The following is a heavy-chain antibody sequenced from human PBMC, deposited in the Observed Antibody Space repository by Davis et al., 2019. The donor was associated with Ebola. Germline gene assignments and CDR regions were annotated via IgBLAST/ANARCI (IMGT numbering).Heavy chain of an antibody. CDR3: ARHRAPYGDFDY. Sequence: GESLKISCKGSGYSFTNYWIVWVRQLPGKGLECMGIIFPGDSDTRYSPSFQGLVTISADKSISTAYLQWSSLKASDTAMYYCARHRAPYGDFDYWGQGTLVTVSS. D-gene: IGHD4-17*01. CDR2: IFPGDSDT. V-gene: IGHV5-51*01. CDR1: GYSFTNYW. J-gene: IGHJ4*02.